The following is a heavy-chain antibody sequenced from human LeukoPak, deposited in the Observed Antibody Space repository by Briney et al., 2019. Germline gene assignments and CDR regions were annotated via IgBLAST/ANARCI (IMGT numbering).Heavy chain of an antibody. J-gene: IGHJ4*02. Sequence: SQTLSLTCTVSGGSISSYYWSWIRQPARKGLEWIGRIYTSGSPNYNPSLKSRVTMSVDTSKNQFSLKLSSVTAADTAVYYCARERYGDYYFDYWGQGTLVTVSS. D-gene: IGHD4-17*01. CDR2: IYTSGSP. V-gene: IGHV4-4*07. CDR3: ARERYGDYYFDY. CDR1: GGSISSYY.